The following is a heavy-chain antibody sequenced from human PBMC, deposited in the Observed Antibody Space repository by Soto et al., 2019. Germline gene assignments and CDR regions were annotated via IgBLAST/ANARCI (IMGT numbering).Heavy chain of an antibody. D-gene: IGHD3-10*01. Sequence: SVKVSCKTSTYMFSNYGVSWVRQAPGQGLEWMGWISAYNGNTNYAQKFKGRVTLTTDTPTSTAYMELRSLRSDDTAVYYCARDTYYYQSGSYDNAGMDVWGQGTTVTLSS. CDR2: ISAYNGNT. J-gene: IGHJ6*02. V-gene: IGHV1-18*01. CDR1: TYMFSNYG. CDR3: ARDTYYYQSGSYDNAGMDV.